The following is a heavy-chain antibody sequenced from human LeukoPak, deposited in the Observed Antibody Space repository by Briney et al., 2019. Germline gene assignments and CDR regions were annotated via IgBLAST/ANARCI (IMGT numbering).Heavy chain of an antibody. J-gene: IGHJ4*02. V-gene: IGHV3-33*06. Sequence: GGSLRLSCAASGFTFSSYGMHWVRQAPGKGLEWVAVIWYDGSNKYYADSMKGRFTISRDNSKNTLYLQMNSLRAEDTAVYYCAKDRGAMVVTLFDYWGQGTLVTVSS. D-gene: IGHD4-23*01. CDR1: GFTFSSYG. CDR3: AKDRGAMVVTLFDY. CDR2: IWYDGSNK.